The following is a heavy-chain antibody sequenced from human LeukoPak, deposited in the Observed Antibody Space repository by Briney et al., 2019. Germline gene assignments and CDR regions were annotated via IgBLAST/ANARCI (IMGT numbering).Heavy chain of an antibody. D-gene: IGHD3-16*01. J-gene: IGHJ5*02. V-gene: IGHV1-2*02. Sequence: ASVKVSCKASGYTFTDYYMHWVRQAPGQGLEWMGWINPNSGGTNYAQKFQGRVTMTRDTSISTAYMELSRLRSDDTAVYYCAKERSLWGRPLSLLPNWFDPLGQGTLVTVSS. CDR1: GYTFTDYY. CDR3: AKERSLWGRPLSLLPNWFDP. CDR2: INPNSGGT.